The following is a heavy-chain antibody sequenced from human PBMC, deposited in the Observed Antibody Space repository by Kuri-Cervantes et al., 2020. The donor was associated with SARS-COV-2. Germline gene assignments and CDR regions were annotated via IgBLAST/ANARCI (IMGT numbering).Heavy chain of an antibody. CDR1: GGSISSCY. Sequence: GSLRLSCTVSGGSISSCYWSWIRQPPGKGLEWIGYIYYSGSTNYNPSLKSRVTISVDTSKNQFSLKLSSVTAADTAVYYCARASGSYYSWFDPWGQGTRVTVSS. CDR2: IYYSGST. J-gene: IGHJ5*02. V-gene: IGHV4-59*01. D-gene: IGHD1-26*01. CDR3: ARASGSYYSWFDP.